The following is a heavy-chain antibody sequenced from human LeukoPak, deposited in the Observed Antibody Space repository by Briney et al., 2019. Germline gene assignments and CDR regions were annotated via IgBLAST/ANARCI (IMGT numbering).Heavy chain of an antibody. Sequence: GGSLRLSCAASGFTFSSYWMSWVRQAPGKGLEWVANIKQDGSEKYYVDSVKGRFTISRDNAKNSLYLQMNSLRAEDTAVYYCASDYYDSSGYFEAFDIWGQGTMVTVSS. V-gene: IGHV3-7*01. J-gene: IGHJ3*02. CDR1: GFTFSSYW. CDR3: ASDYYDSSGYFEAFDI. CDR2: IKQDGSEK. D-gene: IGHD3-22*01.